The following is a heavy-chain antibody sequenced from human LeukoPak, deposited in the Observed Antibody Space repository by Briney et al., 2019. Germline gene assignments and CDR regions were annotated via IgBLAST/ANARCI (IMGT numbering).Heavy chain of an antibody. J-gene: IGHJ4*02. CDR2: MNPNSGNT. Sequence: GASVKVSCKASGYTFTSYDINWVRQATGQGLEWMGWMNPNSGNTGYAQKFQGRVTMTRNTSISTAYMELSSLRSEDTAVYYCARFEGYDYVWEMDYWGQGTLVTVSS. V-gene: IGHV1-8*01. CDR3: ARFEGYDYVWEMDY. CDR1: GYTFTSYD. D-gene: IGHD3-16*01.